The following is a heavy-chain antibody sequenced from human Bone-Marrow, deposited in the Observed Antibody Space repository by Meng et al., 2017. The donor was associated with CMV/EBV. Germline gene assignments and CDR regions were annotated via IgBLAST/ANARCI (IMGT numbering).Heavy chain of an antibody. Sequence: GGSLRLSCAASGFTFSSSWMSWVRQAPGKGLEWVANISPDGSEKNYVDSVKGRFTISRDNSENTLFLQMNSLKFEDTAVYYCAKGPYEYDRSGIFDYRGQGTLVTGSS. V-gene: IGHV3-7*01. D-gene: IGHD3-22*01. CDR2: ISPDGSEK. J-gene: IGHJ4*01. CDR3: AKGPYEYDRSGIFDY. CDR1: GFTFSSSW.